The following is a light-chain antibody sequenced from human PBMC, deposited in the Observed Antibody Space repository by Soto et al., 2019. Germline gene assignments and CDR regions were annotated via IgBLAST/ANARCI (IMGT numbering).Light chain of an antibody. Sequence: EFVLTQSPGTLSLSPGERATLSCRASQSVSSSYLAWYQQKPGQAPRILIYGASTRATGIPDRFSGSGSGTDFTLTISRQEPEDVALYYCQQYGSSPPLTFGGGTKVELK. CDR3: QQYGSSPPLT. CDR1: QSVSSSY. J-gene: IGKJ4*01. V-gene: IGKV3-20*01. CDR2: GAS.